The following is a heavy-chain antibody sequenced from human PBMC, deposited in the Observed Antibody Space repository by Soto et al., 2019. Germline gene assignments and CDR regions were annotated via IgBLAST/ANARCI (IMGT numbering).Heavy chain of an antibody. Sequence: SVKVSCKASGSGFIRSGIQWVRQAHGQRLEWIGWSVVASGQKNYAQNFRGGVAITRDTSTATAYIELTGLTSEDTAVYFCSADRPDIGVGWWVWGQGTTVTVSS. V-gene: IGHV1-58*02. CDR2: SVVASGQK. CDR1: GSGFIRSG. D-gene: IGHD2-15*01. CDR3: SADRPDIGVGWWV. J-gene: IGHJ6*02.